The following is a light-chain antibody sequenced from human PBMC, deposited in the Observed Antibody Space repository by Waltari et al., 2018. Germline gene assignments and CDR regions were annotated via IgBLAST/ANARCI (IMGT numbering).Light chain of an antibody. V-gene: IGLV3-19*01. CDR1: SHKSYY. CDR2: GKN. Sequence: SSELTQDPAVSVALGQTVRITCQGDSHKSYYASWYQQKPGQAHVLVIYGKNNRPSGIPDRFSGSSSGNTASLTITGAQAEDEADYYCNSRDSSGNLVVFGGGTKLTVL. J-gene: IGLJ2*01. CDR3: NSRDSSGNLVV.